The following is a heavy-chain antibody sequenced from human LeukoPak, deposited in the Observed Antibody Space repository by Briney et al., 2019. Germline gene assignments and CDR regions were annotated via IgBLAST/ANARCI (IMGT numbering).Heavy chain of an antibody. D-gene: IGHD2-2*01. V-gene: IGHV6-1*01. CDR2: TYYWCTWYN. Sequence: SQTLSLTCAISGDSFSSNSLTWNCITQSPSRGLVWLGRTYYWCTWYNDYAVSVRGRITVNPDTSKNQFSLHLNSVTPEDTAVYYCARRLTQYDCFDPWGQGILVTVSS. J-gene: IGHJ5*02. CDR3: ARRLTQYDCFDP. CDR1: GDSFSSNSLT.